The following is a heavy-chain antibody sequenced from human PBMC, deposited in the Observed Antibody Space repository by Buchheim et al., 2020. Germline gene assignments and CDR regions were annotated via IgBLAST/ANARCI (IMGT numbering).Heavy chain of an antibody. Sequence: EVQLLESGGGLVQPGGSLRLSCTVSGFTFSNYAMSWVRQAPGKGLEWVSTIGGSGVGVVGVATYYADFVKGRFTTSRDTSKNTLYLQMNSLRAEDTAIYYCAKDFSNSLEYFQHWGQGTL. CDR2: IGGSGVGVVGVAT. CDR3: AKDFSNSLEYFQH. CDR1: GFTFSNYA. V-gene: IGHV3-23*01. D-gene: IGHD6-13*01. J-gene: IGHJ1*01.